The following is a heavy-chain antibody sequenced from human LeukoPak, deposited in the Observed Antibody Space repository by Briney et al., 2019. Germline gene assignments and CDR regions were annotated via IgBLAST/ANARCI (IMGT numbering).Heavy chain of an antibody. Sequence: SETLSLTXTVAGGSISSSSYYWGWIRQPPGKGLEYIGSIYYSGSTYYNPSLKSRVTMSVDTSKNQFSLKLSSVTAADTAVYFCARSDCSSTSCYDLFDPWGQGTLVTVSS. CDR2: IYYSGST. D-gene: IGHD2-2*01. J-gene: IGHJ5*02. V-gene: IGHV4-39*01. CDR3: ARSDCSSTSCYDLFDP. CDR1: GGSISSSSYY.